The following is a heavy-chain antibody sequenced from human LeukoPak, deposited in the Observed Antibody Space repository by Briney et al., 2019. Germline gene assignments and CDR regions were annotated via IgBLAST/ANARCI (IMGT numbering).Heavy chain of an antibody. J-gene: IGHJ4*02. CDR3: TSRVTNTNDF. D-gene: IGHD4-17*01. Sequence: GGSLRLSCTASGFTFSSAGMNWVRQAPGKGLEWVGRIKTKADGETSGYAAPVKGRFTMSRDDSKNTLYLQMNSLKIEDTAVYYCTSRVTNTNDFWGQGALVAVSS. CDR2: IKTKADGETS. CDR1: GFTFSSAG. V-gene: IGHV3-15*01.